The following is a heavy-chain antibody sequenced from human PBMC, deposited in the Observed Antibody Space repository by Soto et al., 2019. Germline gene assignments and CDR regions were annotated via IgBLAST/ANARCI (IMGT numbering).Heavy chain of an antibody. CDR1: GFTFSSYA. CDR2: ISYDGSNK. J-gene: IGHJ6*02. Sequence: GGSLRLSCAASGFTFSSYAMHWVRQAPGKGLEWVAVISYDGSNKYYADSVKGRFTISRDNSKNTLYLQMNSLRAEDTAVYYCARVSKQYYYYYGMDVWGQGTTVTVSS. V-gene: IGHV3-30-3*01. D-gene: IGHD6-19*01. CDR3: ARVSKQYYYYYGMDV.